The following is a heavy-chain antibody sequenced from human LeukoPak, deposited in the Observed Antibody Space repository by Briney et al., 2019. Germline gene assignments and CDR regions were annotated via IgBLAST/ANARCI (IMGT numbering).Heavy chain of an antibody. CDR3: AKWGSATLAYFDY. D-gene: IGHD2-15*01. Sequence: PGGSLRLSCAASGFTFSSYGMSWVRQAPGRGREWVSAISGSGGGTYYGGSVKGRFTISRDNSRNTLYVQMNSLRAEDTAVYYCAKWGSATLAYFDYWGQGTLVTVSS. CDR2: ISGSGGGT. V-gene: IGHV3-23*01. J-gene: IGHJ4*02. CDR1: GFTFSSYG.